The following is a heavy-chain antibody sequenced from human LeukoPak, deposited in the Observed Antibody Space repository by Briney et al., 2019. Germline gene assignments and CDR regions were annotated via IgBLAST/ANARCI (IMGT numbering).Heavy chain of an antibody. J-gene: IGHJ4*02. D-gene: IGHD1-26*01. CDR3: ARGEYSGSTYYFDY. Sequence: KPSETLSLTCTVSGDSISSSSYSWGWIRQPPGKGLEWIGEINHSGSTNYNPSLKSRVTISVDTSKNQFSLKLSSVTAADTAVYYCARGEYSGSTYYFDYWGQGTLVTVSS. V-gene: IGHV4-39*07. CDR2: INHSGST. CDR1: GDSISSSSYS.